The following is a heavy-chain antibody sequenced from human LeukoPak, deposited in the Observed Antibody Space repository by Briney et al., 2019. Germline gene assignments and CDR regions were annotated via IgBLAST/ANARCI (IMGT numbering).Heavy chain of an antibody. Sequence: KPSEPLSLTCTASGGSISSYYWSWIRQPPGKGLEWIGYIYYSGSTNYNPSLKSRVTISVDTSKNQFSLKLSSVTAADTAVYYCARGDVWFDPWGQGTLVTVSS. CDR1: GGSISSYY. CDR3: ARGDVWFDP. V-gene: IGHV4-59*01. CDR2: IYYSGST. J-gene: IGHJ5*02.